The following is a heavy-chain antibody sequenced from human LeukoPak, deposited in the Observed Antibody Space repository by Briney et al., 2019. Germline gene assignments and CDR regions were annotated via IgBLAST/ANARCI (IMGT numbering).Heavy chain of an antibody. J-gene: IGHJ4*02. CDR2: ISYDGSNK. Sequence: GRSLRLSRAASGFTFSNYGMHWVRQAPGKGLEWVAVISYDGSNKYYSDSVRGRFTISRDNSKNTLYLQMNSLRAEDTGVYYCAKDSCSSTSCYEDFWGQGTLVTVSS. CDR1: GFTFSNYG. D-gene: IGHD2-2*01. V-gene: IGHV3-30*18. CDR3: AKDSCSSTSCYEDF.